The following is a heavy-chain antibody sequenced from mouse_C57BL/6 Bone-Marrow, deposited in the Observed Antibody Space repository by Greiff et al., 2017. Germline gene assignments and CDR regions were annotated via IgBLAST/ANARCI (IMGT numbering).Heavy chain of an antibody. J-gene: IGHJ3*01. D-gene: IGHD1-1*01. V-gene: IGHV1-64*01. CDR3: ARNGYCYGSSWFAY. CDR2: IHPNSGST. CDR1: GYTFTSYW. Sequence: VQLQQPGAELVKPGASVKLSCKASGYTFTSYWMHWVKQRPGQGLEWIGMIHPNSGSTNYNEKFKSKATLTVDKSSSTAYMQLSSLTSEDSAVYDCARNGYCYGSSWFAYWGQGTLVTVSA.